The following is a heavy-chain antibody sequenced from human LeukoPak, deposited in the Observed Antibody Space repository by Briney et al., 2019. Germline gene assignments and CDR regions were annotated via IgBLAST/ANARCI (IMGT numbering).Heavy chain of an antibody. Sequence: RASVTVSCKASGGTFSSYAISWVRQAPGQGLEWMGGIIPIFGTANYAQKFQGRVTITADESTSTAYMELSSLRSEDTAVYYCASPFLPRGNRYFDYWGQGTLVTVSS. CDR3: ASPFLPRGNRYFDY. V-gene: IGHV1-69*13. CDR1: GGTFSSYA. CDR2: IIPIFGTA. J-gene: IGHJ4*02.